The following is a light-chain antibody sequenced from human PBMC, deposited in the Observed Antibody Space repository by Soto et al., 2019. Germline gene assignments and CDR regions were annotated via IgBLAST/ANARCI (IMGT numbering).Light chain of an antibody. V-gene: IGKV1-5*03. J-gene: IGKJ1*01. CDR2: KAS. CDR1: QSVDTC. Sequence: DIQMTQSRSTLSASVGDRVTITCRASQSVDTCLAWYQQKPGKAPHLLIYKASSLETGVQSRFSGSGSVTEFTLTISSLQPDDFATYYCQQFYRYPWTFGQGTKVEIK. CDR3: QQFYRYPWT.